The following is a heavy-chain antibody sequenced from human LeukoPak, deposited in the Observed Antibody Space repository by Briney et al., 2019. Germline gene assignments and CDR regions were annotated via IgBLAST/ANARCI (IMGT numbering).Heavy chain of an antibody. J-gene: IGHJ5*02. CDR2: IIPIFGTA. D-gene: IGHD5-18*01. V-gene: IGHV1-69*01. CDR1: GGTFSSYA. Sequence: SVKVSCKASGGTFSSYAISWVRQAPGQGPEWMGGIIPIFGTANYAQKFQGRVTITADESTSTAYMELSSLRSEDTAVYYCARDPVHLGGYSYDYTPYNWFDPWGQGTLVTVSS. CDR3: ARDPVHLGGYSYDYTPYNWFDP.